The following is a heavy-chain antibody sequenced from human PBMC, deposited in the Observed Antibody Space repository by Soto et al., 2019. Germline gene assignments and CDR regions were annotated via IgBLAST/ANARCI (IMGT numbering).Heavy chain of an antibody. CDR3: ESEGHRFDI. CDR1: GFTFSTYT. Sequence: PGGSLRLSCAASGFTFSTYTMSWVRQAPGKGLEWVSSISSSGTTIYYADSVKGRFTISRDNAKNSLYLQMNGLRVEDTAVYYCESEGHRFDIRAQRTMVPVS. J-gene: IGHJ3*02. V-gene: IGHV3-21*01. CDR2: ISSSGTTI.